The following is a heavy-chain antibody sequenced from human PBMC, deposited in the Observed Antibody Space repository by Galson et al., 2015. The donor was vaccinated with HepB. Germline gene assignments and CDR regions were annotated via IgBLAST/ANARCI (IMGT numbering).Heavy chain of an antibody. CDR1: GGTFSSYA. V-gene: IGHV1-69*13. Sequence: SVKVSCKASGGTFSSYAISWVRQAPGQGLEWMGGIIPIFGTANYAQKFQGRVTITADESTSTAYMELSSLRSEDTAVYYCARGRVGGFLDWGYWGQGTLVTVSS. J-gene: IGHJ4*02. D-gene: IGHD3/OR15-3a*01. CDR3: ARGRVGGFLDWGY. CDR2: IIPIFGTA.